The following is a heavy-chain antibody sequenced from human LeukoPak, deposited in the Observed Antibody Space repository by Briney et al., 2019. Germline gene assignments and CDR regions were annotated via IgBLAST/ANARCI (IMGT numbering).Heavy chain of an antibody. CDR2: INPNSGGT. J-gene: IGHJ4*02. D-gene: IGHD6-13*01. CDR3: ASPVDSSSWYYFDY. CDR1: GYTFTGYY. V-gene: IGHV1-2*06. Sequence: ASVKVSCKASGYTFTGYYMHWVRQAPGQGLEWMGRINPNSGGTNYAQKFQGRVTMTRDTSISTAYMELSRLRSEDTAVYYCASPVDSSSWYYFDYWGQGTLVTVSS.